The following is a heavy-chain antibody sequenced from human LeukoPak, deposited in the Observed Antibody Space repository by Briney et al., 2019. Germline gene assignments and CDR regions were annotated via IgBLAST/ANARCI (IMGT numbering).Heavy chain of an antibody. V-gene: IGHV1-8*01. CDR2: MNPNSGNT. D-gene: IGHD4-23*01. CDR1: GYTFTSYD. Sequence: GASVKVSCKASGYTFTSYDINWVRQATGQGLEWMGWMNPNSGNTGYAQKFQGRVTMTRNTSISTAYMELSSLRSEDTAVYYCTRHVLATVVTGPYYYYGMDVWGQGTTVTVSS. CDR3: TRHVLATVVTGPYYYYGMDV. J-gene: IGHJ6*02.